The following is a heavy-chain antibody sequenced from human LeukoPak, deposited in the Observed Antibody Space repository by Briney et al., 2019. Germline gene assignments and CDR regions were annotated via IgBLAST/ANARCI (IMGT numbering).Heavy chain of an antibody. CDR1: GYTFTSYD. Sequence: GASVKVSCKASGYTFTSYDINWVRQATGQGLEWMGWMNPNSGNTGYAQKFQGRVTMTRNTSISTAYMELSSLRSEDTAVYYCAIKGYCSSTSCYTNYYYYMDVWGKGTTVTVSS. J-gene: IGHJ6*03. V-gene: IGHV1-8*01. CDR2: MNPNSGNT. CDR3: AIKGYCSSTSCYTNYYYYMDV. D-gene: IGHD2-2*02.